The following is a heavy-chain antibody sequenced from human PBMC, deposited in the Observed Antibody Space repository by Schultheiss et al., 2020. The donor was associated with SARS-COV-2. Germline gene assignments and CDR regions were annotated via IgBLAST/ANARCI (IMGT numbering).Heavy chain of an antibody. Sequence: GGSLRLSCSASGFTFSSYAMHWVRQAPGKGLEYVSAISSNGGSTYYADSVKGRFTISRDNSKNTLYLQMSSLRAEDTAVYYCVKVSPLYDFWSGYPDPFDYRGHGTLVTVSS. J-gene: IGHJ4*01. CDR1: GFTFSSYA. D-gene: IGHD3-3*01. V-gene: IGHV3-64D*09. CDR3: VKVSPLYDFWSGYPDPFDY. CDR2: ISSNGGST.